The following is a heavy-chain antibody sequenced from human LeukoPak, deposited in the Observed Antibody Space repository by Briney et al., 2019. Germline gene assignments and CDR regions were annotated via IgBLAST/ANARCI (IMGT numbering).Heavy chain of an antibody. Sequence: GGSLRLSCAASGFTFSSYEMNWVRQAPGKGLEWVSYISDSGRTIYYANSVKGRFTISRDNSKNTLFLQMNSLRAEDTAVYYCARAQRISSRRGIVTTIGYYFDSWGQGTLVTVSS. V-gene: IGHV3-48*03. J-gene: IGHJ4*02. D-gene: IGHD5-12*01. CDR2: ISDSGRTI. CDR3: ARAQRISSRRGIVTTIGYYFDS. CDR1: GFTFSSYE.